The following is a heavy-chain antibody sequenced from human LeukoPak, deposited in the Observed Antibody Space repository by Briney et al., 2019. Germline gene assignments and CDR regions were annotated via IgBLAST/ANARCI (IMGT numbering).Heavy chain of an antibody. Sequence: SETLSLTCTVSGGSNYWSWIRQPPGKGLEWIGYIHYSGSPDYNPSLKSRLTISIDTSKNQFSLKLSSVTAADTAVYYCARGPTAIPHRWGQGTLVTVSS. J-gene: IGHJ4*02. V-gene: IGHV4-59*12. CDR3: ARGPTAIPHR. CDR2: IHYSGSP. D-gene: IGHD2-2*02. CDR1: GGSNY.